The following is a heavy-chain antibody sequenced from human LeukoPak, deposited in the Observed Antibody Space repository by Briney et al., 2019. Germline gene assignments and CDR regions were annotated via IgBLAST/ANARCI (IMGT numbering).Heavy chain of an antibody. CDR1: GFTFSSYG. J-gene: IGHJ4*02. V-gene: IGHV3-7*01. Sequence: GGSLRPSCAASGFTFSSYGMHWVRQAPGKGLEWVANIKEDGSEKYYVDSVKGRFTISRDNAKNSLYLQMNSLRAEDTAVYYCASGYYSGWYIPYYWGQGTLVTVSS. D-gene: IGHD6-19*01. CDR2: IKEDGSEK. CDR3: ASGYYSGWYIPYY.